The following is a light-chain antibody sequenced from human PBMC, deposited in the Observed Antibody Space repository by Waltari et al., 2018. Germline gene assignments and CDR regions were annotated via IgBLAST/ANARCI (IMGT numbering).Light chain of an antibody. CDR1: SSNIGSNY. CDR2: RNK. V-gene: IGLV1-47*01. J-gene: IGLJ2*01. CDR3: AAWDDSLSGVV. Sequence: QSVLTQPPSASGTPGQRVTISCSGSSSNIGSNYVYWYQQLPGTAPKLLISRNKQRPAGVPDRVAGSKSGTSAALAISGLRSEDEADYYCAAWDDSLSGVVFGGGTKLTVL.